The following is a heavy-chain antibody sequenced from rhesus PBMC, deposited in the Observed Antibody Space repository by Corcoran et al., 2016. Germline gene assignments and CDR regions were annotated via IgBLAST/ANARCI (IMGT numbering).Heavy chain of an antibody. CDR1: GGSISDSYR. Sequence: QVQLQESGPGVVKPSETLSLTCAVSGGSISDSYRWSWIRQPPGKGLEWIGYIYGSSTSTTYNPSLKRRVTISKDPSKNQFSLKLSSVTAADTAVYYCARESSGYSLYYFDYWGQGVLVTVSS. D-gene: IGHD5-24*01. V-gene: IGHV4S10*01. CDR2: IYGSSTST. J-gene: IGHJ4*01. CDR3: ARESSGYSLYYFDY.